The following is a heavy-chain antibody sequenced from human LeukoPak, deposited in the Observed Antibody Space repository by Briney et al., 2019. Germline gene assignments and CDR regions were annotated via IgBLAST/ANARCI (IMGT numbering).Heavy chain of an antibody. CDR3: ARGLSSSWYGKVDYFDY. V-gene: IGHV1-8*01. D-gene: IGHD6-13*01. J-gene: IGHJ4*02. CDR2: MNPNSGNT. Sequence: ASVPVSCMASGYTFTSYDINWVRPATGQELEWVGWMNPNSGNTGYAQKFQGRVTMTRNTSISTAYMKLSSLRSEDTAVYYCARGLSSSWYGKVDYFDYWGQGTLVTVSS. CDR1: GYTFTSYD.